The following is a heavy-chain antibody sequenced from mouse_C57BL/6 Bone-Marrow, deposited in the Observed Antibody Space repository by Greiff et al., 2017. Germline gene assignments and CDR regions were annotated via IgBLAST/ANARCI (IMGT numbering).Heavy chain of an antibody. D-gene: IGHD2-2*01. J-gene: IGHJ4*01. V-gene: IGHV1-85*01. CDR3: ARRWMVTTKWDYGMDY. Sequence: VQLQQSGPELVKPGASVKLSCKASGYTFTSYDINWVKQRPGQGLEWIGWIYPRDGSTKYNEKFKGKATLTVDTSSSTAYMELHSLTSEDSAVYFCARRWMVTTKWDYGMDYWGQGTSVTVSS. CDR1: GYTFTSYD. CDR2: IYPRDGST.